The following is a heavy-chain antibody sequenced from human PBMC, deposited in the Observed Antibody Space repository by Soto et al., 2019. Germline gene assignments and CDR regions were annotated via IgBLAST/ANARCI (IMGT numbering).Heavy chain of an antibody. CDR1: GFTFGSYW. J-gene: IGHJ4*02. CDR3: ARRSSGWYFDY. CDR2: INGDGTYT. Sequence: GGSLRLSCAASGFTFGSYWMHWVRQVPGKGLVWVSRINGDGTYTDYADSVKGRFTISRDNSKNTLYLQMISLRAEDTAVYYCARRSSGWYFDYWGQGTLVTVSS. D-gene: IGHD6-19*01. V-gene: IGHV3-74*01.